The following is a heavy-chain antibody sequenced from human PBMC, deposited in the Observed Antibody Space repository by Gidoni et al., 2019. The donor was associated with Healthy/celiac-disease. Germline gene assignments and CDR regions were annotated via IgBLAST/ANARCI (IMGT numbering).Heavy chain of an antibody. D-gene: IGHD3-3*01. CDR3: ARGLDGLSGWFDP. J-gene: IGHJ5*02. V-gene: IGHV4-61*02. CDR1: GGSISSGSYY. Sequence: QVPLQESGPGLVKPSQTLSLTCTVSGGSISSGSYYWSWIRQPAGKGLEWIGRIYPSGSTNYNPSLKSRVTMSVDTSKTKFSLKLRSVTGADTAVYYCARGLDGLSGWFDPWGQGTLVTVSS. CDR2: IYPSGST.